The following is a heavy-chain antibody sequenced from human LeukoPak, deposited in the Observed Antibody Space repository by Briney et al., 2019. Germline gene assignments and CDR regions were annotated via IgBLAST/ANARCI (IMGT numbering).Heavy chain of an antibody. J-gene: IGHJ4*02. D-gene: IGHD5-18*01. Sequence: GGSLRLSCAASGFTFDDYGMSWVRQAPGKGLEWVSVIYSGGSTYYADSVKGRFTISRDNSKNTLYLQMNSLRAEDTAAYYCARDSLRDTAMVAFDYWGQGTLVTVSS. V-gene: IGHV3-66*01. CDR2: IYSGGST. CDR3: ARDSLRDTAMVAFDY. CDR1: GFTFDDYG.